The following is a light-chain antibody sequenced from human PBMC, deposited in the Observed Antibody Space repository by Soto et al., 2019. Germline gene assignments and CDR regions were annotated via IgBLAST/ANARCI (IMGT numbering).Light chain of an antibody. J-gene: IGKJ1*01. CDR2: AAS. CDR1: QDIGFS. V-gene: IGKV1-16*01. CDR3: QQYNSYPRT. Sequence: DIQMTQSPSSLSVSVGDRVTITCRASQDIGFSLGWFQLKPGKAPKSLIYAASTLQVGVPSRFSSCGSGTDFTLTISSLKPEDFATYYCQQYNSYPRTFGQGTKVEVK.